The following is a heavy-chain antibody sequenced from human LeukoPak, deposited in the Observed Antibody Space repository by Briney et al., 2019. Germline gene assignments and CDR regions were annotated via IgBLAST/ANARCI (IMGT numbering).Heavy chain of an antibody. D-gene: IGHD3-22*01. Sequence: SSQTLSLTCTVSGGSISSGSYYWSWIRQPAGKGLEWLGRIYTSGSTNYNPSLKSRVTISVDTSKNQFSLKLSSVTAADTAVYYCARDGYDSSVGAFDIWGQGTMVTVSS. J-gene: IGHJ3*02. CDR3: ARDGYDSSVGAFDI. CDR1: GGSISSGSYY. CDR2: IYTSGST. V-gene: IGHV4-61*02.